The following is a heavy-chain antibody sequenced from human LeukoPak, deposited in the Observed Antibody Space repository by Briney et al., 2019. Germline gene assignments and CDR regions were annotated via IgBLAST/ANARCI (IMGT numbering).Heavy chain of an antibody. CDR2: VSGSGGTT. CDR1: GFTFSTYD. V-gene: IGHV3-23*01. Sequence: PGGSLRLSCTASGFTFSTYDMSWVRQAPGKGLEWVSAVSGSGGTTYYADSVQGRFTISRDNSKNTLYLQMNSLRAEDTAVYYCAKDFWAGGTNGVYVTWGQGTLVTVSS. CDR3: AKDFWAGGTNGVYVT. J-gene: IGHJ4*02. D-gene: IGHD2-8*01.